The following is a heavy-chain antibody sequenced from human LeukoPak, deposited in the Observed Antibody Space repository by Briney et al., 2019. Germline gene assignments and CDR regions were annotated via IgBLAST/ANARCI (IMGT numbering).Heavy chain of an antibody. CDR1: GFTFSSYA. D-gene: IGHD1-26*01. V-gene: IGHV3-53*01. CDR2: IYSGGST. CDR3: ASVVGATTLDY. Sequence: GGSLRLSCAASGFTFSSYAMSWVRQAPGKGLEWVSVIYSGGSTYYADSVKGRFTISRDNSKNTLYLQMNSLRAEDTAVYYCASVVGATTLDYWGQGTLVTVSS. J-gene: IGHJ4*02.